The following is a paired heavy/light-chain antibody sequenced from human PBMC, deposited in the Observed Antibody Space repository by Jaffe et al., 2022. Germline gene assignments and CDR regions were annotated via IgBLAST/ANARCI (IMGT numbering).Heavy chain of an antibody. CDR1: ESTFSSYN. CDR3: ARGGGYYYMDV. CDR2: ISSSRGTI. V-gene: IGHV3-48*01. J-gene: IGHJ6*03. D-gene: IGHD3-16*01. Sequence: EVQLAESGGGLVQPGGSLRLSCAASESTFSSYNMNWVRQAPGKGLEWVSYISSSRGTIYYADSVKGRFTISRDTAKNSLYLQMNSLRAEDTAVYYCARGGGYYYMDVWGKGTTVTVSS.
Light chain of an antibody. CDR3: QQYGSSPLFT. J-gene: IGKJ3*01. Sequence: EIVLTQSPGTLSLSPGERATLSCRASQSVSSSYLAWYQQKPGQAPRLLIYGASSRATGVPDRFSGSGSGTDFTLTISRLEPEDFAVYYCQQYGSSPLFTFGPGTKVDIK. CDR1: QSVSSSY. V-gene: IGKV3-20*01. CDR2: GAS.